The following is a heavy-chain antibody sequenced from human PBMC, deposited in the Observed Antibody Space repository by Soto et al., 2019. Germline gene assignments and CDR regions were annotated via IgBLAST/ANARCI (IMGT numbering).Heavy chain of an antibody. J-gene: IGHJ3*02. V-gene: IGHV3-21*01. D-gene: IGHD2-15*01. CDR3: ARDTRYCSGGSCYSYFAFDI. CDR2: ISSSSSYI. CDR1: GFTFSSYS. Sequence: LRLSCAASGFTFSSYSMNWVRQAPGKGLEWVSSISSSSSYIYYADSVKGRFTISRDNAKNSLYLQMNSLRAEDTAVYYCARDTRYCSGGSCYSYFAFDIWGQGTMVTVSS.